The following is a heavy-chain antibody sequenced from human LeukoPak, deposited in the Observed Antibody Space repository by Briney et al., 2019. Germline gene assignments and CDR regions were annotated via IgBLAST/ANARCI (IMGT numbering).Heavy chain of an antibody. D-gene: IGHD3-10*01. CDR1: GFTFSSYA. CDR3: ARDVRYYYGSGKDY. Sequence: GGSLRLSCAASGFTFSSYAMSWVRQAPGKGLEWVSGINWNGGSTGYADSVKGRFTISRDNAKNSLYLQMNSLRAEDTALYYCARDVRYYYGSGKDYWGQGTLVTVSS. V-gene: IGHV3-20*04. J-gene: IGHJ4*02. CDR2: INWNGGST.